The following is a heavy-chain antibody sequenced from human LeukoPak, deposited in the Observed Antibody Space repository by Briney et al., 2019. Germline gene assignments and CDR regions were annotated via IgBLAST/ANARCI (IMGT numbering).Heavy chain of an antibody. V-gene: IGHV3-23*01. CDR1: GFTFSSYA. CDR3: AKAGGSNSWYYFDF. D-gene: IGHD6-13*01. Sequence: PGGSLTLSCAASGFTFSSYAMSWVRQAPGKGMEWVSAISGSAGSTYYADSVKGRFTISRDNSKNTLYLQMNSLRAEDTALYYCAKAGGSNSWYYFDFWGQGTLVTVSS. CDR2: ISGSAGST. J-gene: IGHJ4*02.